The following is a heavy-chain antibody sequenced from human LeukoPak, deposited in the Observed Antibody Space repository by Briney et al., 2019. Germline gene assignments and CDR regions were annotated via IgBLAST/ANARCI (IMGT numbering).Heavy chain of an antibody. J-gene: IGHJ4*02. D-gene: IGHD2-15*01. CDR3: AREPIVVGSGYMAV. CDR1: GYTFTIYG. CDR2: ISAYNNNT. V-gene: IGHV1-18*01. Sequence: ASVKVSCKASGYTFTIYGISWVRQAPGQGLEWMGWISAYNNNTTYAQKFQGRVTMTTDTSTSTAYMELRSLRSDDTAVYYCAREPIVVGSGYMAVWGQGTLVTVSS.